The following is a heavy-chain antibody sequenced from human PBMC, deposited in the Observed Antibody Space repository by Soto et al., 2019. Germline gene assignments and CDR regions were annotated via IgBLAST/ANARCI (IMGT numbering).Heavy chain of an antibody. V-gene: IGHV3-30*04. D-gene: IGHD3-22*01. Sequence: PGGSLRLSCSASGFAFSAYSMHWVRQAPGKGLGWVAVISYDGSHIYYADSVKGRFIISRDNARNTMYLQMNSLRPEDTAVYFCARVYSSLDYGIDFWGQGTLVTVSS. CDR2: ISYDGSHI. CDR1: GFAFSAYS. J-gene: IGHJ4*02. CDR3: ARVYSSLDYGIDF.